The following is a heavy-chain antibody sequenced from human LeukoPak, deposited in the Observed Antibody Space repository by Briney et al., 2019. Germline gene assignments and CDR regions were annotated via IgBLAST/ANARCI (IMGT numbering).Heavy chain of an antibody. CDR2: ISAYNGNT. Sequence: ASVKVSCKASGYTFTSYGISWVRQAPGQGLEWMGWISAYNGNTNYAQKLQGRVTMTTDTSTSTAYMELRSLRSDDTAVYYCARGELYYYDSSGYLLNWLDPWGQGTLVTVSS. D-gene: IGHD3-22*01. CDR1: GYTFTSYG. V-gene: IGHV1-18*01. CDR3: ARGELYYYDSSGYLLNWLDP. J-gene: IGHJ5*02.